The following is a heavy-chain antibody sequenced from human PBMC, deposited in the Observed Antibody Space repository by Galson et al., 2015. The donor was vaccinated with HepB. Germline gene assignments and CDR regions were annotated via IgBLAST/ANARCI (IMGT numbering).Heavy chain of an antibody. CDR1: GYTLTELS. CDR2: FDPEDGET. D-gene: IGHD3-10*01. J-gene: IGHJ4*02. V-gene: IGHV1-24*01. CDR3: ATGGDFWFGESAEI. Sequence: SVKVSCKVSGYTLTELSMHWVRQAPGKGLEWMGGFDPEDGETIYAQKFQGRVTMTEDTSTDTAYMELSSLRSEDTAVYYCATGGDFWFGESAEIWGQGTLVTVSS.